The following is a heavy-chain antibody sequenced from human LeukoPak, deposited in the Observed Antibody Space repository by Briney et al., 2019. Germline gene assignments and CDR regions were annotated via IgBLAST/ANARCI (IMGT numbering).Heavy chain of an antibody. CDR2: ISYDGSNK. Sequence: PGRSLRLSCAASGFTFSSYAMHWVRQAPGKGLEWVAVISYDGSNKYYADSVKGRFTISRDNSKNTLYLQMNSLRAEGTAVYYCARDSMITFGGVIVTGVFDYWGQGTLVTVPS. D-gene: IGHD3-16*02. CDR3: ARDSMITFGGVIVTGVFDY. V-gene: IGHV3-30*04. CDR1: GFTFSSYA. J-gene: IGHJ4*02.